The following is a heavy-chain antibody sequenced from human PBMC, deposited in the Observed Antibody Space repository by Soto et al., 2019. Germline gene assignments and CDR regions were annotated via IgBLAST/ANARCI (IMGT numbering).Heavy chain of an antibody. CDR2: LSFDASKK. Sequence: QVQLVESGGGVVQPGRSLRLSCAASGFNFSAYGLHWVRQAPGTGLELVALLSFDASKKYYADSVKGRFPISRDTSRNTLYLQMNSLRVEDTADYYCRVGVADWGQGTRVTVSS. J-gene: IGHJ4*02. D-gene: IGHD1-26*01. CDR1: GFNFSAYG. V-gene: IGHV3-30*03. CDR3: RVGVAD.